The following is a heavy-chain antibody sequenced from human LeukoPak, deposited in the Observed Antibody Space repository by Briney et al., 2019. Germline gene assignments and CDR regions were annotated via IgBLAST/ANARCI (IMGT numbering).Heavy chain of an antibody. CDR1: GFTFDDYA. J-gene: IGHJ3*02. CDR3: ARDRFTAPGYSSSWSDAFDI. CDR2: ISWNSGSI. D-gene: IGHD6-13*01. Sequence: GGSLRLSCAASGFTFDDYAMHWVRQAPGKGLEWFSGISWNSGSIGYADSVKGRFTISRDNAKNSLYLQMNSLRAEDTAVYYCARDRFTAPGYSSSWSDAFDIWGQGTMVTVS. V-gene: IGHV3-9*01.